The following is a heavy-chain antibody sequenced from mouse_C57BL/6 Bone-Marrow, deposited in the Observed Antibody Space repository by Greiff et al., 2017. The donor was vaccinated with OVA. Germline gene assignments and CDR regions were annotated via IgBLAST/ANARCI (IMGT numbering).Heavy chain of an antibody. CDR1: GYTFTSYT. J-gene: IGHJ2*01. Sequence: VKLVESGAELARPGASVKMSCKASGYTFTSYTIHWVKQRPGQGLEWIGYIEPTNDYTNYNQKFKGNATLTADKSSSTAYMQLSSLTSEDSAVYYCTRGYYFDYWGQGTTLTVSS. V-gene: IGHV1-4*01. CDR2: IEPTNDYT. CDR3: TRGYYFDY.